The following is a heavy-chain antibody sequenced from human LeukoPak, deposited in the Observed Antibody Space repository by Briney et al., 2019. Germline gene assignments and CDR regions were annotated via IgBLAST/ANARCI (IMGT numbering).Heavy chain of an antibody. CDR2: ISHSGST. D-gene: IGHD4-11*01. CDR1: GESFRAYY. V-gene: IGHV4-34*01. CDR3: ARGDYRNQRSNNWFDA. Sequence: PSETLSLTCAVYGESFRAYYWTWLRQPPGKGLEWIGEISHSGSTNYNPSLKSRVTISVDTSKNQFSLRLSSVTAADTAVYYCARGDYRNQRSNNWFDAWGQGTLVTVSS. J-gene: IGHJ5*02.